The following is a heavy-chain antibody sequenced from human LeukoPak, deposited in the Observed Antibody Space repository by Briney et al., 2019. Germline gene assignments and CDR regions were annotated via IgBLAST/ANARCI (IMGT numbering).Heavy chain of an antibody. Sequence: GGSLRLSCAASGFTFSHYGMHWVRQTPGAGLEWVAVIWSDGSDKYYTKSVKGRFTISRDNSKNSLFLQMNSLRAEDTAVYYCAKDAQRGFDYSNSLQNWGQGILVTVSS. CDR2: IWSDGSDK. J-gene: IGHJ1*01. CDR3: AKDAQRGFDYSNSLQN. V-gene: IGHV3-33*06. CDR1: GFTFSHYG. D-gene: IGHD4-11*01.